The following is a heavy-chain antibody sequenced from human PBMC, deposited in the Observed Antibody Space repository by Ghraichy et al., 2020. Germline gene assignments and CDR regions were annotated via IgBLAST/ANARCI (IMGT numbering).Heavy chain of an antibody. CDR1: GFTFSSYW. V-gene: IGHV3-74*01. CDR3: ARDGDGGAWDFDY. Sequence: GGSLRLSCAASGFTFSSYWMNWVRQAPGKGLVWVSRIKSDGSGIIYADSVKGRFTISRDNAKNTLYLQMNSLRAEDTAVYYCARDGDGGAWDFDYWGQGTVVTVSS. J-gene: IGHJ4*02. D-gene: IGHD5-24*01. CDR2: IKSDGSGI.